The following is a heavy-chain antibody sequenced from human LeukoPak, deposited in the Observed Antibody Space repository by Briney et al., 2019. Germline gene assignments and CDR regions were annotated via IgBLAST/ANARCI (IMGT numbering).Heavy chain of an antibody. Sequence: PGRSLRLSCAASGFSFSTHGMHWVRQAPGKGLEWVALISYDGSNKYFAGSVKGRFTTSRDNSKNTLYLQMHSLRAEDTAVYYCAKDNVAAAGRYFDYWGQGTLVTVSS. CDR1: GFSFSTHG. V-gene: IGHV3-30*18. D-gene: IGHD6-13*01. CDR2: ISYDGSNK. J-gene: IGHJ4*02. CDR3: AKDNVAAAGRYFDY.